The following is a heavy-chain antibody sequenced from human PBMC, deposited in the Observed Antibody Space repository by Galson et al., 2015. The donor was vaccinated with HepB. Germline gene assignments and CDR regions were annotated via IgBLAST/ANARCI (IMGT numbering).Heavy chain of an antibody. CDR2: ISAYNGNT. Sequence: SVKVSCKASGSTFTSYGISWVRQAPGQGREWMGWISAYNGNTNYAQKLQGRVTMTTDTSTSTAYMELRSLRPDDTAVYYCARLIIGSSWYDHWGQGTLVTVSS. D-gene: IGHD6-13*01. J-gene: IGHJ5*02. CDR1: GSTFTSYG. CDR3: ARLIIGSSWYDH. V-gene: IGHV1-18*04.